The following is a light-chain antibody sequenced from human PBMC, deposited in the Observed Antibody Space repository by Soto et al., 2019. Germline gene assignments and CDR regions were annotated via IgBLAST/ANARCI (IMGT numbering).Light chain of an antibody. CDR1: SSDVGGYNY. J-gene: IGLJ3*02. CDR2: EVS. Sequence: QSVLTQPASVSGSPGQSITISCTGTSSDVGGYNYVSWYQQHPGKAPKLMIYEVSNRPSGVSNRFSGSKSGNTASLTMSGLQAEDEADYYCDSYTISSTRVFGGGTKLTVL. CDR3: DSYTISSTRV. V-gene: IGLV2-14*01.